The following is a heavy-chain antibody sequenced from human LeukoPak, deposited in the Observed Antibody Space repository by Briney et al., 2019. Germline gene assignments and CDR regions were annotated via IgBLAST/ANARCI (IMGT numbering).Heavy chain of an antibody. V-gene: IGHV3-30*02. Sequence: SGGSLRLSCAASGFTFSNYYMHWVRQAPGKGLEWVAVVHHDGSERYYADSVKGRFTISRGNSKNTLYVQMDSLRVEDTAVYYCATGSGYYYDHWGQGTLVTVSS. J-gene: IGHJ4*02. D-gene: IGHD3-22*01. CDR1: GFTFSNYY. CDR2: VHHDGSER. CDR3: ATGSGYYYDH.